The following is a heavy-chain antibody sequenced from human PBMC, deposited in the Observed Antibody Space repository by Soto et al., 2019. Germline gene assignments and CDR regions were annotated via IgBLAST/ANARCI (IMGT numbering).Heavy chain of an antibody. CDR1: GGSISSSSYY. V-gene: IGHV4-39*01. J-gene: IGHJ5*02. CDR3: ARGGYDYVWGRGP. CDR2: IYYSGST. D-gene: IGHD3-16*01. Sequence: SETLSLTCTVSGGSISSSSYYWGWIRQPPGKGLEWIGSIYYSGSTYYNPSLKSRVTISVDTSKNQFSLKLSSVTAADTAVYYCARGGYDYVWGRGPWGQGTLVTVSS.